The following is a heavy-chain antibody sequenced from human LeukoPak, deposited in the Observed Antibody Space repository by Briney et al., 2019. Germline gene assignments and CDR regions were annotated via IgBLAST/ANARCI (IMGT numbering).Heavy chain of an antibody. Sequence: GESLKISCKGSGYTFTNYWIGWVRQMPGKGLEFMGIIYPGDSDTRYSPSFQGQVTISVDKSINAAYLQWSSLKASDSAMYYCARAGYSNRWDGVDYWGQGTLVTVSS. CDR2: IYPGDSDT. J-gene: IGHJ4*02. V-gene: IGHV5-51*01. D-gene: IGHD2/OR15-2a*01. CDR1: GYTFTNYW. CDR3: ARAGYSNRWDGVDY.